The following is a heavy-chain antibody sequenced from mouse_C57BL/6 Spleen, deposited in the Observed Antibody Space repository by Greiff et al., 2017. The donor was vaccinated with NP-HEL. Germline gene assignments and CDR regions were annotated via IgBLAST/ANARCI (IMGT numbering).Heavy chain of an antibody. CDR1: GYTFTSYW. CDR2: IHPNSGST. J-gene: IGHJ4*01. D-gene: IGHD1-1*01. CDR3: ATDHTVVARYAMYY. Sequence: QVQLQQPGAELVKPGASVKLSCKASGYTFTSYWMHWVKQRPGQGLEWIGMIHPNSGSTNYNEKFKSKATLTVDKSSSTAYMQLSSLTSEDSAVSYYATDHTVVARYAMYYWGQGTSVTVSS. V-gene: IGHV1-64*01.